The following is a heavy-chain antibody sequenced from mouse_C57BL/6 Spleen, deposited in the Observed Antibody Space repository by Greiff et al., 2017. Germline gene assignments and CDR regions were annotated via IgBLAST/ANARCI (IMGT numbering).Heavy chain of an antibody. CDR3: ARERGYGSSYVDYAMDY. D-gene: IGHD1-1*01. J-gene: IGHJ4*01. Sequence: EVQLQQSGPGLVKPSQSLSLTCSVTGYSITSGYYWNWIRQFPGNKLEWMGYISYDGSNNYNPSLKNRISITRDTSKNQFFLKLNSVTTEDTATYYCARERGYGSSYVDYAMDYWGQGTSVTVSS. V-gene: IGHV3-6*01. CDR1: GYSITSGYY. CDR2: ISYDGSN.